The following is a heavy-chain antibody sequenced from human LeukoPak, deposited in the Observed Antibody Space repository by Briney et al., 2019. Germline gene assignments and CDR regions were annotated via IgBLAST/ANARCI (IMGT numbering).Heavy chain of an antibody. V-gene: IGHV3-21*01. CDR3: ARPDYYDSSYDY. J-gene: IGHJ4*02. CDR2: ISSSSGYI. D-gene: IGHD3-22*01. Sequence: GGSLRLSCAASGFTFSSYSMNWVRQAPGKGLEWFSSISSSSGYIYYADSVKGRFTISRDNAKNSLYLQMNSLRAEDTAVYYCARPDYYDSSYDYWGQGTLVTVSS. CDR1: GFTFSSYS.